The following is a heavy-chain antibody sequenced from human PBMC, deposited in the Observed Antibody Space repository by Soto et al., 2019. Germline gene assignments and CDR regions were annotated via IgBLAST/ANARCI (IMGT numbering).Heavy chain of an antibody. CDR2: IYGAGST. J-gene: IGHJ4*02. CDR1: GLTVSSRS. CDR3: GRVFELVYRPATSIHF. Sequence: GGSLRLACAASGLTVSSRSMRWVRLAPGKGLQWVSVIYGAGSTYNTNSVKARFAISRDISTNMVNLQMINLKDEATAVNYSGRVFELVYRPATSIHFCGPGPFVTVS. V-gene: IGHV3-53*01. D-gene: IGHD2-2*02.